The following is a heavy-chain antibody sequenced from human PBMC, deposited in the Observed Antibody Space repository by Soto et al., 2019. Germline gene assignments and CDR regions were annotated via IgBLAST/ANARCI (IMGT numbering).Heavy chain of an antibody. Sequence: QVQLQESGPGLVKPSQTLSLTSTVSGGSISSGDYYWSWIRQPPGKGLEWIGYIYYSGSTYYNPSLKSRVTISVDTSKNQFSLKLSSVTAADTAVYYCARAPSSFNSDYGVFGWGQGTLVTVSS. V-gene: IGHV4-30-4*01. CDR1: GGSISSGDYY. CDR2: IYYSGST. D-gene: IGHD4-17*01. J-gene: IGHJ4*02. CDR3: ARAPSSFNSDYGVFG.